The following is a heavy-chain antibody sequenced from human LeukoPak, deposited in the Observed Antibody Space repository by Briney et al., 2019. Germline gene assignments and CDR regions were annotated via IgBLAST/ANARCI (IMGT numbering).Heavy chain of an antibody. V-gene: IGHV3-53*01. D-gene: IGHD6-19*01. Sequence: GGSLSLSCAASGFTVSSNYMSWVRQAPGKGLEWVSFIYSGGSTYSADSVKGRFTISRDNSKNTLYLQMNSLRAEDTAVYYCARRYGSGWYDYWGQGTLVTVSS. CDR1: GFTVSSNY. CDR2: IYSGGST. J-gene: IGHJ4*02. CDR3: ARRYGSGWYDY.